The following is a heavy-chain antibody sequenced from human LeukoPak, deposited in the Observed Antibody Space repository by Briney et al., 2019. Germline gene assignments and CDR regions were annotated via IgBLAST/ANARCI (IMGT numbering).Heavy chain of an antibody. J-gene: IGHJ6*03. D-gene: IGHD3-10*01. CDR2: IYYSGST. CDR3: ARLTSDITMVRGVTPEYYYMDV. V-gene: IGHV4-34*01. Sequence: PSETLSLTCAVYGGSFSGYYWSWIRQAPGKGLEWIGSIYYSGSTYYNPSLKSRVTISVDTSKNQFSLKLSSVTAADTAVYYCARLTSDITMVRGVTPEYYYMDVWGKGTTVTISS. CDR1: GGSFSGYY.